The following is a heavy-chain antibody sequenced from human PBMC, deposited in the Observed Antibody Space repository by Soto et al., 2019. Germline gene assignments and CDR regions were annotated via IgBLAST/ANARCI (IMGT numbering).Heavy chain of an antibody. CDR1: GGTFSSYA. CDR3: ARATSGWSSKYYYYGMDV. J-gene: IGHJ6*02. V-gene: IGHV1-69*13. CDR2: IIPIFGTA. D-gene: IGHD6-19*01. Sequence: SVKVSCKASGGTFSSYAISWVRQAPGQGLEWMGGIIPIFGTANYAQKFQGRVTITADESTSTAYMELSSLRSEDTAVYYCARATSGWSSKYYYYGMDVWGQGTTVTVSS.